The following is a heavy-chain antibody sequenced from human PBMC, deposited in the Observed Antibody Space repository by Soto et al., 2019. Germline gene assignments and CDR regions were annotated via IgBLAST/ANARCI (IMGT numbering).Heavy chain of an antibody. Sequence: GGSRRLPCAASGFTSSRYSMNWVRKAPGKGREWVSKISSSSTNIYYAASLQGRFTISRDNANNSLYLQMNSLRDEDTAVYYCARHIRGCSGESCYSQYYGFDIWGQGTMVTVSS. J-gene: IGHJ3*02. D-gene: IGHD2-15*01. V-gene: IGHV3-48*02. CDR3: ARHIRGCSGESCYSQYYGFDI. CDR2: ISSSSTNI. CDR1: GFTSSRYS.